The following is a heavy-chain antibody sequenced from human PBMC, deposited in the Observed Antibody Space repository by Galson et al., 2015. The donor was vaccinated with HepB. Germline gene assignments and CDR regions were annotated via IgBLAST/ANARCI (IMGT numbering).Heavy chain of an antibody. J-gene: IGHJ4*02. Sequence: SLRLSCAASGYTFSDYSMNWVRQAPGKGLEWVSFISSASSYIHYADSVKGRFTISRDNAKNSLYLQMNSLRAEDTAVYYCARDGIAYEITCWGQGTPVTVSS. V-gene: IGHV3-21*01. D-gene: IGHD3-10*01. CDR3: ARDGIAYEITC. CDR1: GYTFSDYS. CDR2: ISSASSYI.